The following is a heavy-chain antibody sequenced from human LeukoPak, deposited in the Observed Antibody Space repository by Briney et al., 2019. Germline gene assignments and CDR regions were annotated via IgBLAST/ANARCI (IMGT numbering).Heavy chain of an antibody. CDR1: GYTFTGYY. D-gene: IGHD3-16*02. CDR3: ASASEYDYVWGSYRYAFDI. J-gene: IGHJ3*02. V-gene: IGHV1-2*02. CDR2: INPNSGGT. Sequence: ASVKVSCKASGYTFTGYYMHWVRQAPAQGLEWMGWINPNSGGTNYAQKFQGRVTMTRDTSISTAYMELSRVRSDDTAVYYCASASEYDYVWGSYRYAFDIWGQGTMVTVSS.